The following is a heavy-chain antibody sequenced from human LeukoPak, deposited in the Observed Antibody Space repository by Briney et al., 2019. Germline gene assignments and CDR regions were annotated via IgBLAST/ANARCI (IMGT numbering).Heavy chain of an antibody. CDR3: ARGQKNRRSYRDY. CDR1: GGSSSGYY. D-gene: IGHD1-26*01. V-gene: IGHV4-34*01. CDR2: INHSGST. J-gene: IGHJ4*02. Sequence: SETLSLTCAVYGGSSSGYYWSWIRQPPGKGLEWIGEINHSGSTNYNPSLKSRVTISVDTSKNQFSLKLSSVTAADTAVYYCARGQKNRRSYRDYWGQGTLVTVSS.